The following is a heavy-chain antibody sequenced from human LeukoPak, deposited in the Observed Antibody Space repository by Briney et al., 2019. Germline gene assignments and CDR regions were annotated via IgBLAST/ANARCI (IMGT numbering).Heavy chain of an antibody. Sequence: SETLSLTCAVYGGSFSGYYWSWIRQPPGKGLEWIGEINHSGSTNYNPSLKSRVTISVDTSKNQFSLKLSSVTAADTAVYYCASLSRSSSSNYWGQGTLVTVSS. J-gene: IGHJ4*02. D-gene: IGHD6-6*01. V-gene: IGHV4-34*01. CDR2: INHSGST. CDR1: GGSFSGYY. CDR3: ASLSRSSSSNY.